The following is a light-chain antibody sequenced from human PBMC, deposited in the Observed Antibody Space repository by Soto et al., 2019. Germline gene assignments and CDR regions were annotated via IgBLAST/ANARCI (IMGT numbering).Light chain of an antibody. CDR2: DAY. J-gene: IGKJ5*01. CDR3: QQRHMWPIT. Sequence: FVLTQSAVTLSLSPLERATLSFRASQSFRGLLAWYQQKPGQAPRLLIYDAYNRATGIPPRFSGSGSGTDFTLTISSLEPEDSAVYYCQQRHMWPITFGQGTRLE. CDR1: QSFRGL. V-gene: IGKV3-11*01.